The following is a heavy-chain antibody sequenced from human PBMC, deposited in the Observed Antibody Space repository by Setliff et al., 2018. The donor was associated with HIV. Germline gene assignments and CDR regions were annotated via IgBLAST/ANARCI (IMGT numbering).Heavy chain of an antibody. CDR3: TRQSPVAGSGAFDI. J-gene: IGHJ3*02. D-gene: IGHD6-19*01. Sequence: SETLSLTCTVSGDSIISGDYYWSWIRQSPGKGLEWIGHIHYKGNIDYNASLKSRLTMSVDSSGNQFSLTLTSVTAADTAVYYCTRQSPVAGSGAFDIWGQGTMVTVSS. V-gene: IGHV4-30-4*08. CDR1: GDSIISGDYY. CDR2: IHYKGNI.